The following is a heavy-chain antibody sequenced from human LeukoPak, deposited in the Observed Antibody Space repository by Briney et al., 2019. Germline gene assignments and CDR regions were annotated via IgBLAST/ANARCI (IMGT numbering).Heavy chain of an antibody. V-gene: IGHV4-59*08. CDR1: GGSISSYY. J-gene: IGHJ5*02. CDR2: IYYSGST. D-gene: IGHD2-15*01. Sequence: PSETLSLTCTVSGGSISSYYWSWLRQPPGKGLEWIGYIYYSGSTNYNPSLKSRVTISVDTSKNQFSLKLSSVTAADTAVYYCASIVVVAATGGWFDPWGQGTLVTVSS. CDR3: ASIVVVAATGGWFDP.